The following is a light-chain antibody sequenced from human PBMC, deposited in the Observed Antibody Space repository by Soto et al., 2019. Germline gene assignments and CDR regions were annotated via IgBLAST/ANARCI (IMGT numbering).Light chain of an antibody. CDR3: VQGTNWPLT. CDR1: QSLVFSDGNTF. J-gene: IGKJ4*01. CDR2: QVS. V-gene: IGKV2-30*01. Sequence: DVVLTQSPPSLPVTLGQPASISCRSTQSLVFSDGNTFLHWLQQRPSQSPRRLIYQVSKRDTGVLGRFSGSESGTDFTLKISRVKAEDVGIYYCVQGTNWPLTFGGGTKVEI.